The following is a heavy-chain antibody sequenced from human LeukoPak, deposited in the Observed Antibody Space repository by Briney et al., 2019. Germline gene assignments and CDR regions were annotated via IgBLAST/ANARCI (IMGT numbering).Heavy chain of an antibody. CDR3: ATGQILFGSHY. CDR1: GGPITAYY. V-gene: IGHV4-59*01. J-gene: IGHJ4*02. D-gene: IGHD3-10*01. Sequence: SETLSLTCTISGGPITAYYWSWIRQPPGKGLEWIGYVYYTGSTNYNPSLNSRLTISLDTSKNQFSPRLTSVTAADTAVYYCATGQILFGSHYWGLGTLVTVSS. CDR2: VYYTGST.